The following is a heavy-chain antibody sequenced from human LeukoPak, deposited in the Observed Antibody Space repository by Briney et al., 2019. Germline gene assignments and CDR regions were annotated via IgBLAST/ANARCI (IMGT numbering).Heavy chain of an antibody. CDR1: GFTFGSCG. V-gene: IGHV3-30*02. J-gene: IGHJ4*02. Sequence: PGGSLRLSCAASGFTFGSCGMHWVRQAPGKGLDWVAFVRYDGNNPYYSASVKGRFTISRDNSKNTVLLQMNNLRLEDAAVYYCARGSRYGDYPYYCDFWGQGTLVTVSS. CDR2: VRYDGNNP. CDR3: ARGSRYGDYPYYCDF. D-gene: IGHD4-17*01.